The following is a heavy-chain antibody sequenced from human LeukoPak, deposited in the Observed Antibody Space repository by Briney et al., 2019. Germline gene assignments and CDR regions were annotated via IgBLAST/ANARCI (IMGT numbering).Heavy chain of an antibody. J-gene: IGHJ4*02. D-gene: IGHD3-22*01. CDR2: NIPNLGRA. CDR3: GRDNYYDSSGYYGYFDY. V-gene: IGHV1-69*08. Sequence: SVKVSCKASGGTFSSYTISWVRQAPGQGLEWMGRNIPNLGRANYAQKFQGRLTITADNSTSTAYMELSSLRSEDTAVYYCGRDNYYDSSGYYGYFDYWGQGTLVTVSS. CDR1: GGTFSSYT.